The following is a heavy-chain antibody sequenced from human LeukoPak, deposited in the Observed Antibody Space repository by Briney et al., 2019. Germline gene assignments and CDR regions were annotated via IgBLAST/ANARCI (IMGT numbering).Heavy chain of an antibody. Sequence: SETLSLTCTVSGGSISSSSYYWGWIRQPPGKGLEWIGSIYYSGSTYYNPSLKSRVTISVDTSKNQFSLKLTSVTVADTAVYYCARGSGSYYEDFQHWGQGTLVIVSS. CDR1: GGSISSSSYY. D-gene: IGHD1-26*01. V-gene: IGHV4-39*07. J-gene: IGHJ1*01. CDR2: IYYSGST. CDR3: ARGSGSYYEDFQH.